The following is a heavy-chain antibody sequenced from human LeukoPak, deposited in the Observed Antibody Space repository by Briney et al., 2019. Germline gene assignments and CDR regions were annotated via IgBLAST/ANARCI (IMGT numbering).Heavy chain of an antibody. CDR2: ISAYNGNT. V-gene: IGHV1-18*01. Sequence: ASVKVSCKASGYTFTSYGISWVRQAPGQGLEWMGWISAYNGNTNYAQKLQGRVTMTTDTSTSTAYMELRSQRSDDTAVYYCARGPPGGWLRFYYYYMDVWGKGTTVTVSS. D-gene: IGHD5-12*01. CDR1: GYTFTSYG. J-gene: IGHJ6*03. CDR3: ARGPPGGWLRFYYYYMDV.